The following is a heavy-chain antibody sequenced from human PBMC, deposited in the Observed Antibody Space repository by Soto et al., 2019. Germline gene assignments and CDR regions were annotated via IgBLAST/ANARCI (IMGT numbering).Heavy chain of an antibody. CDR1: GFPFSSRA. CDR2: ISGSGTIT. V-gene: IGHV3-23*01. D-gene: IGHD2-15*01. CDR3: AEWARYCSGADCRA. Sequence: EVQLLESGGGLVQPGGSLRLSCAASGFPFSSRAMSWVRQAPGKGLEWVSAISGSGTITYYADSVKGLFTISRDTSKNTLYLQMNSLRADDTAVYYCAEWARYCSGADCRAWGQGTLVTVSS. J-gene: IGHJ5*02.